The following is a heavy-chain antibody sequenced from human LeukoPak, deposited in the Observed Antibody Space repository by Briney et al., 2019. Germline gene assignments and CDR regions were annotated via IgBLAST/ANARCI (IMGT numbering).Heavy chain of an antibody. Sequence: KTGGSLRLSCAASGFTFSTYSMNWVRQAPGKGLEWVSSISSGSTYIYYADSVKGRFTISRDNAKNSLYLQMYSLRAEDTAVYYCARESAHWGQGTLVTVSS. CDR2: ISSGSTYI. CDR3: ARESAH. V-gene: IGHV3-21*01. CDR1: GFTFSTYS. J-gene: IGHJ4*02.